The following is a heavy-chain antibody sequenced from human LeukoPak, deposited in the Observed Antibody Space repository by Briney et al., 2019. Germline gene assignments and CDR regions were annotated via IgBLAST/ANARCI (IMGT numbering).Heavy chain of an antibody. J-gene: IGHJ6*04. D-gene: IGHD3-9*01. CDR1: GDSVSSNSAA. V-gene: IGHV6-1*01. Sequence: SQTLSLTCAISGDSVSSNSAAWNWIRQSPSRGLEWLGRTYYRSKWYNDYAVSVKSRITINPDTSKNQFSLQLNSVTPEDTAVYYCARDTVGYDILTGYWEYGMDVWGKGTTVTVSS. CDR2: TYYRSKWYN. CDR3: ARDTVGYDILTGYWEYGMDV.